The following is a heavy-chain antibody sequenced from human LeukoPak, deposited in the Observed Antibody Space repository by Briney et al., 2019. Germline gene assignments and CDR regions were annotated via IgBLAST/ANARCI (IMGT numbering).Heavy chain of an antibody. CDR1: GGSISSGSYY. D-gene: IGHD3-22*01. J-gene: IGHJ4*02. CDR2: IYTSGST. V-gene: IGHV4-61*02. Sequence: SETLSLTCTVSGGSISSGSYYWSWIRQPAGKGREWIRRIYTSGSTNYNPSLKSRVTISVDTSKNQCSLKLSSVTAADTAVNSWAREAVGSGDSSSYNDYWGQGTLVTVSS. CDR3: AREAVGSGDSSSYNDY.